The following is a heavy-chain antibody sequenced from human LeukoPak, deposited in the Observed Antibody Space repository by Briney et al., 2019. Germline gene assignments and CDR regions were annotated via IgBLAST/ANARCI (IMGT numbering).Heavy chain of an antibody. Sequence: PGGSLRLSCAASGFTFSSYWMSWVRQAPGKGLEWVAFIRYDGSDKYYADSVKGRFTISRDNSKNTLYVQMNSLRAEDMAVYYCAKSSSSWEYYYYMDVWGKGTTVTVSS. D-gene: IGHD6-13*01. CDR3: AKSSSSWEYYYYMDV. V-gene: IGHV3-30*02. J-gene: IGHJ6*03. CDR2: IRYDGSDK. CDR1: GFTFSSYW.